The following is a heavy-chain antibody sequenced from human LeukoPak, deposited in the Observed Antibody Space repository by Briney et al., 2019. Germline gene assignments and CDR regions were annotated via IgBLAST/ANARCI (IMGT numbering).Heavy chain of an antibody. CDR1: GYTFTDYW. CDR2: IYPGDSDT. J-gene: IGHJ4*02. D-gene: IGHD5-12*01. V-gene: IGHV5-51*01. CDR3: ARQVGYDSYYLDY. Sequence: GESLKIPCKGSGYTFTDYWIAWARQMPGKGLEWMGIIYPGDSDTRYSPSIQGRVTISADKSINSVYLQWSSLKASDSAMYYCARQVGYDSYYLDYWGQGTLVTVSS.